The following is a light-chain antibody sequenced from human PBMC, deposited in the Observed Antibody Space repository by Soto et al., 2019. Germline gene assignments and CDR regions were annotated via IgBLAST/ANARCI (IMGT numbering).Light chain of an antibody. CDR2: EVT. CDR1: SGDIGGYNY. V-gene: IGLV2-14*01. CDR3: SSYTTASTPVV. J-gene: IGLJ2*01. Sequence: QSALTQPASVSGSPGQSITISCTGTSGDIGGYNYVSWYQQPPGQAPKLLISEVTNRPSGVSNRFSGSKSGNTASLTSSGLQSEDEADYYCSSYTTASTPVVFGGGTKLTVL.